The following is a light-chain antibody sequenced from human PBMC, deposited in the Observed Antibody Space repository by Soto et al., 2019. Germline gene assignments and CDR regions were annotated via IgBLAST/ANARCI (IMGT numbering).Light chain of an antibody. CDR1: ESVRSY. CDR2: DAS. V-gene: IGKV3-11*01. CDR3: QQRYAWPLT. J-gene: IGKJ3*01. Sequence: EIVLTQSPATLSLSPGERATLSCRASESVRSYVAWYQQKPGQAPRLLIYDASNRATGIPARFSGSGSGTDFTLTISSLEPEDFALYSCQQRYAWPLTFGPGTKVDI.